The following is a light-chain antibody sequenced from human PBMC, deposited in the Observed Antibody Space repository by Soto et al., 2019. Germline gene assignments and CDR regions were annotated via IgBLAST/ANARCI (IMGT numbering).Light chain of an antibody. CDR1: QTISSW. Sequence: DIQMTQSPYTLSGCVGDRVALTCLACQTISSWLAWYQQKPGKAPKLLIYKASTLKSGVPSRFSGSGSGTEFTLTISSLQPDDFATYYCQHYNSYSEAFGQGTKVDIK. J-gene: IGKJ1*01. CDR2: KAS. CDR3: QHYNSYSEA. V-gene: IGKV1-5*03.